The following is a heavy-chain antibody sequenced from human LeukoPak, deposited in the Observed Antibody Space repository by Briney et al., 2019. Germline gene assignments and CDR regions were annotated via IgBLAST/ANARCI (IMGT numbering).Heavy chain of an antibody. CDR3: ARVRGYLSSYYFDY. CDR2: IYYSGST. CDR1: GGSITSGPYS. J-gene: IGHJ4*02. Sequence: SETLSLTCAVSGGSITSGPYSWSWIRQPPGKGLEWIGFIYYSGSTYYNPSLKSRVTISVDRSKNQFSLRLSSVTAADAAVYYCARVRGYLSSYYFDYWGQGTLVTVSS. D-gene: IGHD5-12*01. V-gene: IGHV4-30-2*01.